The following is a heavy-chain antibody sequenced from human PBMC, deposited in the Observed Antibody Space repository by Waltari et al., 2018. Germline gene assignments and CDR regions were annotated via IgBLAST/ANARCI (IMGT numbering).Heavy chain of an antibody. CDR3: ARDRGRGLYLDS. D-gene: IGHD2-15*01. V-gene: IGHV4-4*02. CDR2: VHGSGKT. CDR1: GDSMSSTYW. Sequence: QLQLQESGPGLVKPSGTLSLTCAVSGDSMSSTYWWSWVRQPPGKGLEWIGQVHGSGKTNYNPSFASRVTVSLDTPNNQSSLRVTSVTAADSAIYYCARDRGRGLYLDSWGPGTLVAVSP. J-gene: IGHJ4*02.